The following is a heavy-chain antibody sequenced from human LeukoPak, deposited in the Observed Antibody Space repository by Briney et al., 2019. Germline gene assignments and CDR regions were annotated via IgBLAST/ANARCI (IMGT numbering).Heavy chain of an antibody. D-gene: IGHD1-26*01. CDR1: GSTFSNYA. Sequence: GGSLRLSCAASGSTFSNYAMHWVRQAPGKGLEWVSTIDGPTFRTHYADSVMGRFTISRDNSKNTLYLQMNSLRAEDTAVYFCTTWVGAHFDFWGQGTLVTVSS. J-gene: IGHJ4*02. V-gene: IGHV3-23*01. CDR2: IDGPTFRT. CDR3: TTWVGAHFDF.